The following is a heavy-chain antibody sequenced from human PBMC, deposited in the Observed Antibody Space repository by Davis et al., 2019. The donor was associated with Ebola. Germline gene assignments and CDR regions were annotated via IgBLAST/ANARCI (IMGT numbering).Heavy chain of an antibody. D-gene: IGHD3-3*01. Sequence: PGGSLRLSCAASGFTFSSYSMNWVRQAPGKGLEWVSYISSSGSTIYYADSVKGRFTISRDNAKNSLYLQMNSLRAEDTAVYYCARVLPHFGVSNWGQGTLVTVSS. CDR2: ISSSGSTI. V-gene: IGHV3-48*04. CDR3: ARVLPHFGVSN. CDR1: GFTFSSYS. J-gene: IGHJ4*02.